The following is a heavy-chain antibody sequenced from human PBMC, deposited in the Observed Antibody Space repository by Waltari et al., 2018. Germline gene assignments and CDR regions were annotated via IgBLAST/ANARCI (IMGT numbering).Heavy chain of an antibody. Sequence: QVQLQESGPVLVKPSETLSLPCTAPGGSIRSYYWRWIRQPPGKGLEWIGYIYYSGSTNYNPSLKSRVTISVDTSKNQFSLKLSSVTAADTAVYYCARDEVVAGTGGFDYWGQGTLVTVSS. CDR3: ARDEVVAGTGGFDY. CDR1: GGSIRSYY. J-gene: IGHJ4*02. CDR2: IYYSGST. V-gene: IGHV4-59*01. D-gene: IGHD6-19*01.